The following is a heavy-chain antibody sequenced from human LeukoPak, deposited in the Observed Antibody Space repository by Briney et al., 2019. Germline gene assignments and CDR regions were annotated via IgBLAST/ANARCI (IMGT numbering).Heavy chain of an antibody. D-gene: IGHD4-17*01. V-gene: IGHV4-38-2*02. CDR2: IYHSGST. Sequence: SETLSLTCTVSGYSISSGYYWGWIRQPPGKGLEWIGRIYHSGSTYYNPSLKSRVTISVDTSKNQFSLKLSSVTAADTAVCYCATLGGAYGTSNWFDPWGQGTLVTVSS. J-gene: IGHJ5*02. CDR1: GYSISSGYY. CDR3: ATLGGAYGTSNWFDP.